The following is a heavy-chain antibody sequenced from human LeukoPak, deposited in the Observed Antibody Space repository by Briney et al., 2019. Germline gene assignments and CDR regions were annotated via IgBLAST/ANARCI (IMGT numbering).Heavy chain of an antibody. V-gene: IGHV3-48*02. CDR1: GFTFSSYS. CDR2: ISGTSHLI. CDR3: VRDQFFSFDY. J-gene: IGHJ4*02. D-gene: IGHD3-3*01. Sequence: GGSLRLSCAASGFTFSSYSMNWVRQAPGKGLEWVSYISGTSHLIYYADSVKGRFTISRDNAKNSLYLQISSLRDGDTAVYYCVRDQFFSFDYWGQGTLVTVSS.